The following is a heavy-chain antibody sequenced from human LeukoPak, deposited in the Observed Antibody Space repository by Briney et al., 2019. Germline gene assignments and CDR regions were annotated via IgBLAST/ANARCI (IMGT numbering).Heavy chain of an antibody. V-gene: IGHV3-21*01. D-gene: IGHD2-2*01. CDR2: ISSSSSYI. CDR1: GFTFSSYS. CDR3: ARDLGYCSSTSCYSYYFDY. J-gene: IGHJ4*02. Sequence: GSLRLSCAASGFTFSSYSMNWVRQAPGKGLEWVSSISSSSSYIYYADSVKGRFTISRDNAKNSLNLQMNSLRAEDTAVYYCARDLGYCSSTSCYSYYFDYWGQGTMVTVSS.